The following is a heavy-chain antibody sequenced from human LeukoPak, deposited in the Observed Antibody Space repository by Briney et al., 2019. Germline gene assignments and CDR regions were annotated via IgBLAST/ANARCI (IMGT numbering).Heavy chain of an antibody. CDR1: GGSISSGDYY. J-gene: IGHJ5*02. CDR3: ARGPRGRRTKVVPAAITRAMDNWFDP. Sequence: PSETLSLTCTVSGGSISSGDYYWSWIRQPPGKGLEWIGYIYYSGSTYYNPSLKSRVTISVDTSKNQFSLKLSSVTAADTAVYYCARGPRGRRTKVVPAAITRAMDNWFDPWGQGTLVTVSS. V-gene: IGHV4-30-4*01. CDR2: IYYSGST. D-gene: IGHD2-2*02.